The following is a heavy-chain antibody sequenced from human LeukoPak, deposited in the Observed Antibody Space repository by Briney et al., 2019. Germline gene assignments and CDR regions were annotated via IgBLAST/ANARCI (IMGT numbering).Heavy chain of an antibody. CDR3: ARGGEMATVPHLYYFVY. J-gene: IGHJ4*02. D-gene: IGHD5-24*01. Sequence: ASVKVSCKASGYTFTSYYMHWVRQAPGQGLEWMGIINPSGGSTTYAQNFQGRVTMTRDTSTSTVYMELSSLRSEDTAVYYCARGGEMATVPHLYYFVYWGQGTLVTVSS. CDR1: GYTFTSYY. CDR2: INPSGGST. V-gene: IGHV1-46*01.